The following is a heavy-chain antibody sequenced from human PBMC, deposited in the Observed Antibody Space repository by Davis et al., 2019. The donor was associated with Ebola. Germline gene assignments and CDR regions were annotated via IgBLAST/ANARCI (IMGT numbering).Heavy chain of an antibody. D-gene: IGHD4-17*01. V-gene: IGHV2-70*01. CDR2: IDWDDDK. J-gene: IGHJ6*02. CDR1: GFSLSPSEMC. Sequence: SGPTLVKPTQTLTLTCPFPGFSLSPSEMCASWIRQPPGKALEWLALIDWDDDKYYSTSLKTRLTISKDTSKNQVVLTMTNMDPVDTATYYCARIKVVTTRSYYYYYGMDVWGQGTTVTVSS. CDR3: ARIKVVTTRSYYYYYGMDV.